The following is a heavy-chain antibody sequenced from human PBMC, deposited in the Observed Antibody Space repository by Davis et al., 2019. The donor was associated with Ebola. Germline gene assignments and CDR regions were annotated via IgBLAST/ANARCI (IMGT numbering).Heavy chain of an antibody. D-gene: IGHD3-3*01. J-gene: IGHJ6*02. CDR2: MNPNSGNT. Sequence: ASVQVSCKASGYTFTSYDINWVRQATGQGLEWMGWMNPNSGNTGYAQKFQGRVTMTRNTSISTAYMELSSLRSEDTAVYYCARAQYYDFWSGYSRGMDVWGQGTTVTVSS. V-gene: IGHV1-8*01. CDR1: GYTFTSYD. CDR3: ARAQYYDFWSGYSRGMDV.